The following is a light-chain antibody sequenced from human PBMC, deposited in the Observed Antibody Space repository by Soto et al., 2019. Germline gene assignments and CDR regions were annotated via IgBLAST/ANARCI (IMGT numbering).Light chain of an antibody. CDR1: SNDVGGYNY. J-gene: IGLJ1*01. V-gene: IGLV2-14*03. CDR3: SSYTTSNTRQIV. CDR2: DVT. Sequence: QSVLTHPASVSWSPGQSITISCTGTSNDVGGYNYVSWYQHHPGKAPKLIIYDVTNRPSGVSNPFSGSKSGNTASLTISGLQPEDEADYYCSSYTTSNTRQIVFGTGTKVTVL.